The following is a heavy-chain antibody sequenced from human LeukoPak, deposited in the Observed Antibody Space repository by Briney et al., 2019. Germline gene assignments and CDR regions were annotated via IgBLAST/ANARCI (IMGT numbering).Heavy chain of an antibody. CDR3: AKDGRYCSGVNCYQAYFDY. V-gene: IGHV3-30*02. CDR2: IRYDGSNK. Sequence: GGSPRLSCAASGFTFSNYGMHWVRQAPGKGLEWVAFIRYDGSNKYYADSVKGRFTISRDNSKNTLYLQMNSLRAEDTAVYYCAKDGRYCSGVNCYQAYFDYWGQGTLVTVSS. CDR1: GFTFSNYG. D-gene: IGHD2-15*01. J-gene: IGHJ4*02.